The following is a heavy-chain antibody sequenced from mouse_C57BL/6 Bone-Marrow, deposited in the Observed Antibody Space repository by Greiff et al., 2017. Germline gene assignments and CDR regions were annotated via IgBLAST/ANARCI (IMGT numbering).Heavy chain of an antibody. D-gene: IGHD2-3*01. CDR2: IVPSDSYT. CDR1: GYTFTSYW. V-gene: IGHV1-50*01. CDR3: ARDGYCGLAY. J-gene: IGHJ3*01. Sequence: QVQLQQPGAELVKPGASVKLSCTASGYTFTSYWMSWVKQRPGQGLEWIGEIVPSDSYTNYNHTFKGKATLTVDTSSSTVYLQLSSLTSEDGAVYCGARDGYCGLAYGGQGTLATVS.